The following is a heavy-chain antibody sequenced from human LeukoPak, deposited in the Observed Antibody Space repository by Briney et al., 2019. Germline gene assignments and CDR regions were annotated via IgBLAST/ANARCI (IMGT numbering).Heavy chain of an antibody. Sequence: SETLSLTCTVSGDPISNYYWSWIRQPPGKGLEWIGYIYYSGSTDYNPSLKSRVTISVDTSKNQFSLRLNSVTAADTAVYYCARYRNEALFAFDIWGQGTMVTVSS. D-gene: IGHD1-14*01. CDR1: GDPISNYY. CDR3: ARYRNEALFAFDI. J-gene: IGHJ3*02. V-gene: IGHV4-59*01. CDR2: IYYSGST.